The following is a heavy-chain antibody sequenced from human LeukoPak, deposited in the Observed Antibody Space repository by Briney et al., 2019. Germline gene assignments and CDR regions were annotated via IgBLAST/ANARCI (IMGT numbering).Heavy chain of an antibody. CDR2: ISWYSGSI. V-gene: IGHV3-9*03. Sequence: GGSLRLSCAASGFTFDDYAMHWVRQAPGKGLEWVSGISWYSGSIGYADSVKGRFTISRDNAKNSLYLQMNSLRAEDMALYYCAKDRGYDFWSGYLDYWGQGTLVTVSS. D-gene: IGHD3-3*01. J-gene: IGHJ4*02. CDR1: GFTFDDYA. CDR3: AKDRGYDFWSGYLDY.